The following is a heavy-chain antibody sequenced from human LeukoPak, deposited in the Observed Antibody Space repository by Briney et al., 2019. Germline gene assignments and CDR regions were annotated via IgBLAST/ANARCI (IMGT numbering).Heavy chain of an antibody. J-gene: IGHJ4*02. CDR1: GGSFSGYY. V-gene: IGHV4-34*01. Sequence: PSETLSLTCAVYGGSFSGYYWSWIRQPPGRGLEWIGENNHSGSTNYNPSLKSRVTISVDTSKNQFSLKMSSVTAADTAVYYWASRGRGGRAGYSDYWGQGTLVTVSS. CDR2: NNHSGST. D-gene: IGHD3-9*01. CDR3: ASRGRGGRAGYSDY.